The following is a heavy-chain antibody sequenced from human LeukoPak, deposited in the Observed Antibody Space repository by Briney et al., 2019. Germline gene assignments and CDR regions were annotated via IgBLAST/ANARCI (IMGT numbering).Heavy chain of an antibody. V-gene: IGHV3-74*01. CDR3: ARDYDSSGYYYNYYYGMDV. CDR1: GFTFSSYW. CDR2: INSDESST. J-gene: IGHJ6*02. Sequence: PGGSLRLSCAASGFTFSSYWMHWVRQAPGKGLVWVSRINSDESSTSYADSVKGRFTISRDNAKNTLYLQMNSLRAEDTAVYYCARDYDSSGYYYNYYYGMDVWGQGTTVTVSS. D-gene: IGHD3-22*01.